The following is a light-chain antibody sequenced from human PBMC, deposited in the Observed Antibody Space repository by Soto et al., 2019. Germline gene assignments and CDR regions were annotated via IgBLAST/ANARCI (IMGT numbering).Light chain of an antibody. V-gene: IGLV2-14*01. J-gene: IGLJ1*01. Sequence: QSALTQPASVSGSPGQSITISCTGTSSDVGGYNYVSWYQQHPGKAPKLMIYEVSNRPSGVSNRFSGSKSGNTASLTISGLQAEDEVDYYCSSYTSSTTPHVFGTGTNLTVL. CDR2: EVS. CDR1: SSDVGGYNY. CDR3: SSYTSSTTPHV.